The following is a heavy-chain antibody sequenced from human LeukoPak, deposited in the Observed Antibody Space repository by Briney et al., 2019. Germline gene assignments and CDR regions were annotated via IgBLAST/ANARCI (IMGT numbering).Heavy chain of an antibody. V-gene: IGHV1-2*02. D-gene: IGHD2-2*01. CDR2: SNPNSGGT. J-gene: IGHJ6*02. Sequence: ASVKVSCKASGYTFTRYYMNWVRQAPGQRLEWMGWSNPNSGGTNYAQKFQGRVTMTRDTSISTAYMELSRLRSDDAAVYYCARGTGKGVVPAAQPYYYYGMDVWGQGTTVTVSS. CDR3: ARGTGKGVVPAAQPYYYYGMDV. CDR1: GYTFTRYY.